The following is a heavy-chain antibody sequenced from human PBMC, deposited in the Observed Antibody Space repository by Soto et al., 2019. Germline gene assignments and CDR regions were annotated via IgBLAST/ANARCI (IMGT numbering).Heavy chain of an antibody. Sequence: GGSLRLSCEASGFTCISYGMHWVRHAPGKGLEWLAVMSYDGRDKYYAASVRGRFTISRDNSKNTVYLQLNSLRVEDTAVYYCAKARSGSWHEGYYFDNWGQGTLVTVPS. CDR3: AKARSGSWHEGYYFDN. J-gene: IGHJ4*02. V-gene: IGHV3-30*18. D-gene: IGHD2-15*01. CDR2: MSYDGRDK. CDR1: GFTCISYG.